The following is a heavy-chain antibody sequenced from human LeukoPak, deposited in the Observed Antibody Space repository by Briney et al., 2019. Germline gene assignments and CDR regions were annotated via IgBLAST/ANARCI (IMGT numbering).Heavy chain of an antibody. CDR1: GGSISSGGYY. V-gene: IGHV4-31*03. J-gene: IGHJ5*02. CDR2: IYYSGST. Sequence: SQTLSLTCTVSGGSISSGGYYWSWIRQHPGKGLEWIGYIYYSGSTYYNPSLKSRVTISVDTSKNQFSLKLSSVTAADTAVYYCARERRVALNWFDPWGQGTLVTVSS. D-gene: IGHD5-12*01. CDR3: ARERRVALNWFDP.